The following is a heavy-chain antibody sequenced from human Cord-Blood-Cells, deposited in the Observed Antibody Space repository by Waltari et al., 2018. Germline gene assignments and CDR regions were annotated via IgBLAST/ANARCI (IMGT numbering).Heavy chain of an antibody. CDR1: GYTLTELS. Sequence: QVQLVPSGAEVKKPGAPVKVSCKVSGYTLTELSMPWVRKVPGKGLEWMGGFDPEDGETIYAQKFQGRVTMTEDTSTDTAYMELSSPRSEDTAVYYCATAYYYDSSGYYYFDYWGQGTLVTVSS. J-gene: IGHJ4*02. CDR3: ATAYYYDSSGYYYFDY. CDR2: FDPEDGET. D-gene: IGHD3-22*01. V-gene: IGHV1-24*01.